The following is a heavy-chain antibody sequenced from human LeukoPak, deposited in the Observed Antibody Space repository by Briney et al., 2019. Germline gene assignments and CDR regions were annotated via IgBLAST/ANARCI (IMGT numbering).Heavy chain of an antibody. D-gene: IGHD3-10*01. V-gene: IGHV3-23*01. CDR3: AKGGRGSWPDY. CDR1: GFTFNSYA. CDR2: ITVNGAST. J-gene: IGHJ4*02. Sequence: PGGSLRLSCAASGFTFNSYAMSWVRQAPGKGLEWVSVITVNGASTYYVDSVKGRFTISRDHSKNTLYLQMNSLRAEDTAVYYCAKGGRGSWPDYWGQRTLVTVSS.